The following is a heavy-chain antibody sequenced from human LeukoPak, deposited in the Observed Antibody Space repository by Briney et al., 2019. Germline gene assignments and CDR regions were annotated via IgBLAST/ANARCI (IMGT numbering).Heavy chain of an antibody. D-gene: IGHD1-26*01. CDR2: ISWDGGTI. CDR1: GFTFDDYA. J-gene: IGHJ4*02. Sequence: GGSLRLSCAASGFTFDDYAFHWVRQAPGKGLEWVSLISWDGGTIYYADSVRGRFTISRDNSKNSLYLRMNSLRAEDTALYYCAKGSGGAYYNYFEDWGQGTLVSDAS. V-gene: IGHV3-43D*03. CDR3: AKGSGGAYYNYFED.